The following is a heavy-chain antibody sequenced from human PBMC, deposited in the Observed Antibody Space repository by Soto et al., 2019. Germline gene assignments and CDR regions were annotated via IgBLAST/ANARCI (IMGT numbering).Heavy chain of an antibody. CDR2: ISYSGNT. V-gene: IGHV4-59*01. Sequence: SETLSLTCTVSGGSISNFYWSWIRQPPGKGLEWIGYISYSGNTNYNPSLKSRVSISVDTSKNQLSLNLTSVTAADTAVYYCARAPMVLSRSYFGSLGQGTPVTVSS. CDR3: ARAPMVLSRSYFGS. CDR1: GGSISNFY. D-gene: IGHD2-8*01. J-gene: IGHJ4*02.